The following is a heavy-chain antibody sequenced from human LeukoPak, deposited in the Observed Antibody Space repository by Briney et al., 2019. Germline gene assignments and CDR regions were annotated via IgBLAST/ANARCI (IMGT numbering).Heavy chain of an antibody. CDR1: GSSFTSYY. V-gene: IGHV1-46*01. Sequence: GASVKVSCKASGSSFTSYYMHWVRQAPGQGLEWMGIINPSGGSTTYAQKFQGRVTMTRDMSTSTVYMELSSRRCEDTAVYYCARVDSSSSVYMDVWGKGTTVTVSS. CDR3: ARVDSSSSVYMDV. CDR2: INPSGGST. D-gene: IGHD6-6*01. J-gene: IGHJ6*03.